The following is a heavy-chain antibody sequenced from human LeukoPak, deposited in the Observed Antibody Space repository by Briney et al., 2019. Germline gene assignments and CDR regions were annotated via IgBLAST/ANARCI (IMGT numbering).Heavy chain of an antibody. CDR3: AKDQRSYYASGSHYRGGNWFDP. CDR1: GFSFNKYG. V-gene: IGHV3-30*02. D-gene: IGHD3-10*01. J-gene: IGHJ5*02. CDR2: IRYDGSNK. Sequence: GGSLRLSCAASGFSFNKYGMHWVRQAPGKGLEWVAFIRYDGSNKYYADSVKGRFTNSRDNSKNTVYVQMNSLRAEDTAVYYCAKDQRSYYASGSHYRGGNWFDPWGQGTLVTVSS.